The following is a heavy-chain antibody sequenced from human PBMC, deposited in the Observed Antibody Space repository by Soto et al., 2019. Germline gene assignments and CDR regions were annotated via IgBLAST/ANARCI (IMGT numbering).Heavy chain of an antibody. CDR1: GYTFTSYG. Sequence: QVQLVQSGAEVKKPGASVKVSCKASGYTFTSYGISWVRQAPGQGLEWMGWISAYNGNTNYAQKLQGRVTMTTDTSTSTAHMELRSLRSDDTAVYYCARDLGWELQTGANFDYWGQGTLVTVSS. CDR3: ARDLGWELQTGANFDY. D-gene: IGHD1-26*01. CDR2: ISAYNGNT. J-gene: IGHJ4*02. V-gene: IGHV1-18*01.